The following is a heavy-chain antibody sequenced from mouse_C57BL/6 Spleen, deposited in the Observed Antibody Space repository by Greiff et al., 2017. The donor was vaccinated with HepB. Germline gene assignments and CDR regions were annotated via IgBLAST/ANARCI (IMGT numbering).Heavy chain of an antibody. D-gene: IGHD2-3*01. CDR1: GYAFTNYL. Sequence: QVQLQQSGAELVRPGTSVKVSCKASGYAFTNYLIAWVKQRPGQGLEWIGVINPGSGGTNYNEKFKGKATLTADTSSSTAYMQLSSLTSEDSAVYFCAGIYDSYPYYFDYWGQGTTLTVSS. J-gene: IGHJ2*01. CDR2: INPGSGGT. CDR3: AGIYDSYPYYFDY. V-gene: IGHV1-54*01.